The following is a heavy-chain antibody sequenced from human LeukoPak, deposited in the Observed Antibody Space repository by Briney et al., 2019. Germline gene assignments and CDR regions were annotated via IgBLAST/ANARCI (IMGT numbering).Heavy chain of an antibody. V-gene: IGHV3-13*01. CDR1: GFTFSSYD. D-gene: IGHD6-25*01. CDR2: IDTTGDT. CDR3: ARVLTARSGGYDAFDI. J-gene: IGHJ3*02. Sequence: GGSLRLSCAASGFTFSSYDMHWVRQGTGKGLEWVSAIDTTGDTYYPGSVKGRFTISRENSKSSLYLQMDSLRAGDTAVYYCARVLTARSGGYDAFDIWGQGTMVTVSS.